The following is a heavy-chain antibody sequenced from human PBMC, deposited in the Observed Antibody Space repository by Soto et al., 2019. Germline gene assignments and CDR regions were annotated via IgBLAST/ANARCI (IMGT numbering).Heavy chain of an antibody. Sequence: QVQLVQSGAEVKKSGSSVKVSCKASGGSLSNYGISWVRQAPGQGLEWMGGIIPVFGTANYAQKFQGRVTXXAXXSTSIVYMAVISLRSEDTAVYYCARGDATKIVVTTYYGMDVWGQGTTVTVSS. D-gene: IGHD4-17*01. CDR3: ARGDATKIVVTTYYGMDV. CDR1: GGSLSNYG. V-gene: IGHV1-69*12. J-gene: IGHJ6*02. CDR2: IIPVFGTA.